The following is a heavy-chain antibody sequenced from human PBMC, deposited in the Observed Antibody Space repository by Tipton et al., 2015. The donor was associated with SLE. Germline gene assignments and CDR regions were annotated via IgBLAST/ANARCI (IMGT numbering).Heavy chain of an antibody. V-gene: IGHV3-48*01. CDR3: ARDQAQRVVPAANYYYYYGMDV. CDR1: GFTFSSYS. Sequence: GSLRLSCAASGFTFSSYSMNWVRQAPGKGLEWVSYISSSSSTIYYADSVKGRFTISRDNAKNSLYLQMNSLRAEDTAVYYCARDQAQRVVPAANYYYYYGMDVWGQGTTVTVSS. CDR2: ISSSSSTI. D-gene: IGHD2-2*01. J-gene: IGHJ6*02.